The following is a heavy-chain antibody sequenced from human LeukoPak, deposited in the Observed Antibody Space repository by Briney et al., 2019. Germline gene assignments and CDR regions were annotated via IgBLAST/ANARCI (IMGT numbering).Heavy chain of an antibody. CDR1: GFTFGNYG. D-gene: IGHD3-10*02. CDR3: AELGITMIGGV. CDR2: INWNGGST. J-gene: IGHJ6*04. V-gene: IGHV3-20*04. Sequence: GGSLRLSCAASGFTFGNYGMSWVRQAPGKGLEWVSGINWNGGSTGYADSVEGRFTIFRDNAKNSQYLQMNSLRVEDTAVYYCAELGITMIGGVWGKGTTVTISS.